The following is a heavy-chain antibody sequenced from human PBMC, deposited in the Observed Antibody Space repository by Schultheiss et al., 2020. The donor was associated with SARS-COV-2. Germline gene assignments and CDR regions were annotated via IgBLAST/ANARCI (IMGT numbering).Heavy chain of an antibody. J-gene: IGHJ4*02. D-gene: IGHD4-17*01. Sequence: GESLKISCAASGFTFSSYEMNWVRQAPGKGLEWVSYISSSGSTIYYADSVKGRFTISRDNAKKSLYLQMNSLRVEDTAVYYCARLLDYGDFSDYWGQGALVTVSS. CDR3: ARLLDYGDFSDY. CDR2: ISSSGSTI. CDR1: GFTFSSYE. V-gene: IGHV3-48*03.